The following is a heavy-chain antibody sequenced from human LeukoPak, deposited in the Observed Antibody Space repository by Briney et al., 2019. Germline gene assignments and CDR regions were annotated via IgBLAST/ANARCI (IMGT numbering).Heavy chain of an antibody. CDR2: IYYSGST. V-gene: IGHV4-39*02. Sequence: SETLSLTCTVSGGSISSSSYYWGWIRQPPGKGLEWIGSIYYSGSTYYNPSLKSRVTISVDTSKNHFSLKLSSVTAADAAVYYCARGIYGSGSYYEKDWGQGTLVTVSS. CDR1: GGSISSSSYY. CDR3: ARGIYGSGSYYEKD. D-gene: IGHD3-10*01. J-gene: IGHJ4*02.